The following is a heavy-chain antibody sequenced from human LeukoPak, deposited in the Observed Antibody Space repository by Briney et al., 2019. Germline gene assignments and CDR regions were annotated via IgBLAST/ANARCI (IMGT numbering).Heavy chain of an antibody. J-gene: IGHJ4*02. Sequence: PSETLSRTCAVSGGSISSYYWSWIRQPPGKGLEWIGYIYYNGRANYTPSLKSRVTMSVDTSKSQFSLKLSSVTAADTAVYYCGTVSGTSAIVYWGQGTLVAVSS. D-gene: IGHD3-10*01. CDR3: GTVSGTSAIVY. V-gene: IGHV4-59*01. CDR1: GGSISSYY. CDR2: IYYNGRA.